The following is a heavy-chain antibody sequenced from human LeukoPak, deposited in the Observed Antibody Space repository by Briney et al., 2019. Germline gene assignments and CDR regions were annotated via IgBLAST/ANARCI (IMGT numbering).Heavy chain of an antibody. CDR1: GGSITSYY. CDR2: IYYTGST. Sequence: SETLSLTCIVSGGSITSYYWNWIRQPPGKGLEWIGYIYYTGSTNSNPSLKSRVTISLDTSKNQFSLKLSSATAADTGIYYCASSYFYDGNRYFDYWGQGALVTVSS. CDR3: ASSYFYDGNRYFDY. J-gene: IGHJ4*02. D-gene: IGHD3-22*01. V-gene: IGHV4-59*08.